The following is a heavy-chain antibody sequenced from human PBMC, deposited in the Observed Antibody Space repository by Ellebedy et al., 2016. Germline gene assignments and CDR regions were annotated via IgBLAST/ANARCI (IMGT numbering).Heavy chain of an antibody. V-gene: IGHV3-23*01. J-gene: IGHJ4*02. D-gene: IGHD3-22*01. CDR1: GFTFSSYA. CDR3: AKGDYYDSSGYLDY. Sequence: GESLKISXAASGFTFSSYAMSWVRQAPGRGLEWVSAISGSGGSTYYADSVKGRFTISRDNSKNTLYLQMNSLRAEDTAVYYCAKGDYYDSSGYLDYWGQGTLVTVSS. CDR2: ISGSGGST.